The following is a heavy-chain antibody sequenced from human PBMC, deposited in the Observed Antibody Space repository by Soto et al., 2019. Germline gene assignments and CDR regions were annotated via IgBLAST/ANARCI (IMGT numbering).Heavy chain of an antibody. Sequence: QLQLQESGPGLVKPSETLSLTCTVSGGSISSSSYYWGWIRQPPGKGLEWIGSIYYSGSTYYNPSLKSRVTISVDTSKNQFSLKLSSVTAADTAVYYCARQIAVAQGGAFDIWGQGTMVTVSS. CDR2: IYYSGST. CDR3: ARQIAVAQGGAFDI. D-gene: IGHD6-19*01. CDR1: GGSISSSSYY. V-gene: IGHV4-39*01. J-gene: IGHJ3*02.